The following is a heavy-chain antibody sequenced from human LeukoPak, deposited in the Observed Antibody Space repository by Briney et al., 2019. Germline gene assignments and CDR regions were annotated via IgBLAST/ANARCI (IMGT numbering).Heavy chain of an antibody. CDR3: AKDLSGTLTY. CDR2: ISGSGAST. Sequence: GGSLRLSYAASGFTFSSYAMSWVRQAPGKGLEWVSAISGSGASTYYADSVKGRFTISRDNSKNTLYLQMNSLRAEDTAVYYCAKDLSGTLTYWGQGTLVTVSS. J-gene: IGHJ4*02. D-gene: IGHD1-26*01. V-gene: IGHV3-23*01. CDR1: GFTFSSYA.